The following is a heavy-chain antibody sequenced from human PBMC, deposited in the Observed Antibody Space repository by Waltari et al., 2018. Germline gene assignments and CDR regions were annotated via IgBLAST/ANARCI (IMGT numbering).Heavy chain of an antibody. J-gene: IGHJ3*01. CDR1: GGSITSNRHY. CDR2: ISYTGAT. CDR3: ATYIGASVGTAAFDV. Sequence: QLQLQESGPGLVKPSETLSLTCTVSGGSITSNRHYWGWIRQPPGQGLEWIGTISYTGATYSSPSLKSRVTISRDTSKNQLSLTLGSVTAADTALYYGATYIGASVGTAAFDVWGQGTMVTVSS. V-gene: IGHV4-39*01. D-gene: IGHD5-12*01.